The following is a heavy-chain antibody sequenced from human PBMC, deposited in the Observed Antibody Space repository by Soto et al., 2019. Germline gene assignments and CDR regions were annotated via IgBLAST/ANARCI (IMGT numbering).Heavy chain of an antibody. Sequence: PGGYLRLSCAASVFTFSSYWMSWVRQAPGEGLEWVANIKQDGSEKYYVDSVKGRFTISRDNAKNSLYLQMNSLRAEDTAVYYCARGEDYMDVWGKGTTVTAP. J-gene: IGHJ6*03. CDR2: IKQDGSEK. CDR3: ARGEDYMDV. V-gene: IGHV3-7*04. CDR1: VFTFSSYW.